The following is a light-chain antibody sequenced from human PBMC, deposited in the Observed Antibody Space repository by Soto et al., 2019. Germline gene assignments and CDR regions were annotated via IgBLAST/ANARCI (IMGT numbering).Light chain of an antibody. CDR2: GAS. J-gene: IGKJ2*01. Sequence: EIVLTQSPGTLSLSPGERATLSCRASQSVRSSYLAWYQQKPGQAPRLLIYGASSRATGIPDRFSGSGSRTDFTHTISRLELEEFAVYYCQQYGSSPYTFGQGTKLEIK. V-gene: IGKV3-20*01. CDR1: QSVRSSY. CDR3: QQYGSSPYT.